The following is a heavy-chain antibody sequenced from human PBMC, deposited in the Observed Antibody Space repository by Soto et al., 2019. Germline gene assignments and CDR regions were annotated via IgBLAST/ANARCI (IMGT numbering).Heavy chain of an antibody. J-gene: IGHJ6*02. D-gene: IGHD2-15*01. CDR1: GGTFSSYA. CDR2: IIPIFGTA. V-gene: IGHV1-69*13. CDR3: ARELIYGSGGRCPNRYGMDV. Sequence: SVKVSFKASGGTFSSYAISWVRQAPGQGLEWMGGIIPIFGTANYAQKFQGRVTITADESTSTAYMELSSLRSEDTAVYYCARELIYGSGGRCPNRYGMDVWGQGTTVTGSS.